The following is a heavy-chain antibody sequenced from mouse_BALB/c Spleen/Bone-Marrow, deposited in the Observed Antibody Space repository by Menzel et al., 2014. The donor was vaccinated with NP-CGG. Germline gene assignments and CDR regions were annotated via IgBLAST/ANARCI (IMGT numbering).Heavy chain of an antibody. CDR1: SYTFTDYD. V-gene: IGHV1-15*01. CDR3: TRSLVRRFAY. CDR2: IDPETGGT. J-gene: IGHJ3*01. D-gene: IGHD2-14*01. Sequence: QVQLQQSGAELVRPGASVTLSCKASSYTFTDYDMHWVKQTPVHGLEWIGAIDPETGGTAYNQKFKGKATLTADKSSSTAYMELRSLTAEEYDVYYCTRSLVRRFAYWGQGTLVTVSA.